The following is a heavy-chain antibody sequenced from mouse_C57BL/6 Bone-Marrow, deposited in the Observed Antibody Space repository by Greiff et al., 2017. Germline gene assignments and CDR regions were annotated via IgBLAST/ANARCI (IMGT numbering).Heavy chain of an antibody. V-gene: IGHV1-50*01. CDR3: ARKHSYGSSHWYFDV. J-gene: IGHJ1*03. D-gene: IGHD1-1*01. Sequence: QVQLQQPGAELVKPGASVKLSCKASGYTFTSYWMQWVKQRPGQGLEWIGEIDPSDSYTNYNQKFKGKATLTVDTSSSTAYMQLSSLTSEDSAVYYCARKHSYGSSHWYFDVWGTGTTVTVSS. CDR2: IDPSDSYT. CDR1: GYTFTSYW.